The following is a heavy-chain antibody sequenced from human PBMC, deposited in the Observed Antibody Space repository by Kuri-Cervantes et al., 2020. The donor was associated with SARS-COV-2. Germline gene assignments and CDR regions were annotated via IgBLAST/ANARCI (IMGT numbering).Heavy chain of an antibody. CDR2: FDPEDGET. V-gene: IGHV1-24*01. J-gene: IGHJ4*02. D-gene: IGHD4-17*01. CDR1: GYTLTELS. CDR3: ARDRGGTTVTTYNTFDY. Sequence: ASVKVSCKVSGYTLTELSMHWVRQAPGKGLEWMGGFDPEDGETIYAQKFQGRVTMTEDTSTDTAYMELSRLRSDDTAVYYCARDRGGTTVTTYNTFDYWGQGTLVTVSS.